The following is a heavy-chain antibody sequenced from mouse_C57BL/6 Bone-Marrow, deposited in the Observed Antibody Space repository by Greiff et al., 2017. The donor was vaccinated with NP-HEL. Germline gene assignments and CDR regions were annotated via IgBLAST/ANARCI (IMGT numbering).Heavy chain of an antibody. D-gene: IGHD1-1*01. V-gene: IGHV5-12*01. CDR1: GFTFSDYY. J-gene: IGHJ2*01. CDR3: ARPLYYYGSLFDY. CDR2: ISNGGGST. Sequence: DVKLVESGGGLVQPGGSLKLSCAASGFTFSDYYMYWVRQTPEKRLEWVAYISNGGGSTYYPDTVKGRFTISRDNAKNTLYLQMSRLKSEDTAMYYCARPLYYYGSLFDYWGQGTTLTVSS.